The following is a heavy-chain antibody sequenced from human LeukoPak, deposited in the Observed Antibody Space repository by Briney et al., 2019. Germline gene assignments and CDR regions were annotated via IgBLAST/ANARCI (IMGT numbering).Heavy chain of an antibody. J-gene: IGHJ4*02. CDR3: AKDGIYYGLGSYYPKDY. CDR2: ISYDGSNK. Sequence: GGPLRLSCAASGFTFSSYGMHWVRQAPGKGLEGVAVISYDGSNKYYADPVKGRFTISRDNSKNTLYLQMNSLGAEDTAVYYCAKDGIYYGLGSYYPKDYWGQGTLVTVSS. CDR1: GFTFSSYG. V-gene: IGHV3-30*18. D-gene: IGHD3-10*01.